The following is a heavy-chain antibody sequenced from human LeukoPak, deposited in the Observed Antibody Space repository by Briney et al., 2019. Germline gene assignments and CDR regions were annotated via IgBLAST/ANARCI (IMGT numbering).Heavy chain of an antibody. J-gene: IGHJ4*02. CDR3: AKDYY. V-gene: IGHV3-43*02. CDR1: GFTFDDYP. CDR2: ISGDGATT. Sequence: PGGSLRLSCAASGFTFDDYPMHWVRQGPGKGLEWLPLISGDGATTYYADSVKGRFTISRDNIKNSLYLQMNSLRTEDTALYYCAKDYYWGQGTLVTVSS.